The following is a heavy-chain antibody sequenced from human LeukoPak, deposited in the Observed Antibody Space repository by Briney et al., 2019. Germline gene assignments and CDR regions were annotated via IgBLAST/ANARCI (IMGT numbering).Heavy chain of an antibody. CDR3: ARLLICSTSCHEPYFDY. V-gene: IGHV4-59*12. D-gene: IGHD2-2*01. CDR1: GFTFSSYA. CDR2: IYYSGST. J-gene: IGHJ4*02. Sequence: PGGSLRLSCAASGFTFSSYAMSWVRQAPGTGLEWIGYIYYSGSTNYNPSLKSRVTMSVDTSKNQFSLKLSSVTAADTAVYYCARLLICSTSCHEPYFDYWGQGTLVIVSS.